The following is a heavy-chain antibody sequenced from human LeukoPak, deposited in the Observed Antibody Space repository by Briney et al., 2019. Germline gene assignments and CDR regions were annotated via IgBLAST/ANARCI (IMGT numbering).Heavy chain of an antibody. J-gene: IGHJ6*03. CDR2: INPNSGNA. CDR3: ARALAWGGSSYSYYYMDV. V-gene: IGHV1-8*01. Sequence: GASVKVSCKASGYTFSEYDINWVRQATGQGLEWMGWINPNSGNAGYAQKFQGRVTMTRNTSISTAYMELRSLRSEDTAVYYCARALAWGGSSYSYYYMDVWDQGTTVTVSS. CDR1: GYTFSEYD. D-gene: IGHD1-26*01.